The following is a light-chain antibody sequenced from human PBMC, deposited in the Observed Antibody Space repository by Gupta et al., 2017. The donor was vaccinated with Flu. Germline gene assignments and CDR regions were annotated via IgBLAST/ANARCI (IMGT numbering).Light chain of an antibody. Sequence: ATINCKSSQSVLYSSNNKNYLAWYQQKPGQPPKLLIYWASTRESGVPDRFSGSGSGTDFTLTISSLQAEDVAVYYCQQYYSTPFTFGPGTK. CDR1: QSVLYSSNNKNY. CDR2: WAS. CDR3: QQYYSTPFT. J-gene: IGKJ3*01. V-gene: IGKV4-1*01.